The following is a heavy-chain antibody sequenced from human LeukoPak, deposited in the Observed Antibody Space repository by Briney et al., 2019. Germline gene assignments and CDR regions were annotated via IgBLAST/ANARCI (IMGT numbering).Heavy chain of an antibody. D-gene: IGHD2-21*02. CDR1: GGSLSFYY. V-gene: IGHV4-34*01. CDR3: ARDGSLAYCGGDCYSGYFDY. CDR2: ISQNGDS. Sequence: SETLSLTCGVSGGSLSFYYWSWIRQSPGKGLEWIAEISQNGDSNYNMSLKSRVTISLDKSKNQVSLKLNSVTAADTAVYYCARDGSLAYCGGDCYSGYFDYWGQGTLVTVSS. J-gene: IGHJ4*02.